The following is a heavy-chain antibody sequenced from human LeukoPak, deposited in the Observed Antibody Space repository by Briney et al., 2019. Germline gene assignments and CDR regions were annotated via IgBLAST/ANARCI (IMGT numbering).Heavy chain of an antibody. CDR3: ARTDLPGDRQGEPFDY. CDR2: IIPIFGTA. J-gene: IGHJ4*02. Sequence: GASVKVSCKASGYTFTSYGISWVRQAPGQGLEWMGGIIPIFGTANYAQKFQGRVTITTDESTSTAYMELSSLRSEDTAVYYCARTDLPGDRQGEPFDYWGQGTLVTVSS. V-gene: IGHV1-69*05. D-gene: IGHD3-16*01. CDR1: GYTFTSYG.